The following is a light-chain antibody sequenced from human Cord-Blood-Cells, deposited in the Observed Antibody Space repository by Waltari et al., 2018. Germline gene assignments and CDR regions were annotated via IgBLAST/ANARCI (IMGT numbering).Light chain of an antibody. Sequence: SSELTQDPAVSVALGQTVRITCQGDSLRSYYASRYQQKPGQAPVLVIYGKNNRPSGNPDRFSGSSSGNTASLTITGAQAEEEADYYCNSRDSSGNHPVVFGGGTKLTVL. V-gene: IGLV3-19*01. CDR3: NSRDSSGNHPVV. J-gene: IGLJ2*01. CDR1: SLRSYY. CDR2: GKN.